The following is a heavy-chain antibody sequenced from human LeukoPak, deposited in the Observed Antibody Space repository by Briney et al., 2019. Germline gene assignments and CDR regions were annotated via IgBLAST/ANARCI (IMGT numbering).Heavy chain of an antibody. J-gene: IGHJ6*03. D-gene: IGHD3-10*02. CDR3: ARGYPTMSGYYYYMDV. Sequence: ASVKVSCKASGYTFTSYYMHWVRQAPGQGLEWMGIINPSGGSTSYAQKFQGRVTMTRDMSTSTVYMELSSLRSDDTAVYYCARGYPTMSGYYYYMDVWGKGTTVTVSS. CDR1: GYTFTSYY. CDR2: INPSGGST. V-gene: IGHV1-46*01.